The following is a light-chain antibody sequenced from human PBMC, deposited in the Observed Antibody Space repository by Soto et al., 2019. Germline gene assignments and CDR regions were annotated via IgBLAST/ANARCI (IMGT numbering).Light chain of an antibody. Sequence: EIVLTQSPGTLSLSPGERATLSCRASQSVNRNYLAWYQRKPGQAPRLLIYGASNRATDIPYRFSASGSGTDFTLTITRLEAEDFAVYYCQQYDSTPPTFDQGTKVEVK. J-gene: IGKJ1*01. CDR3: QQYDSTPPT. CDR2: GAS. CDR1: QSVNRNY. V-gene: IGKV3-20*01.